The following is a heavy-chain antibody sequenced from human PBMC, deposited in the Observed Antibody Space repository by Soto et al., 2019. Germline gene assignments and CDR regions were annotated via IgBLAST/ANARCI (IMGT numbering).Heavy chain of an antibody. V-gene: IGHV1-2*04. D-gene: IGHD2-15*01. J-gene: IGHJ6*03. Sequence: ASVKVSCKASGYTFTGYYMHWVRQAPGQGLEWMGWINPNSGGTNYAQKFQGWVTMTRDTSISTAYMELSRLRSDDTAVYYCARDGGSPLSGLYYYMDVWGKGTTVTVSS. CDR3: ARDGGSPLSGLYYYMDV. CDR1: GYTFTGYY. CDR2: INPNSGGT.